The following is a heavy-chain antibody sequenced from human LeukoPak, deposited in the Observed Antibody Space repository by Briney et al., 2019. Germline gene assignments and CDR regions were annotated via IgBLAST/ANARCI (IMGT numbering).Heavy chain of an antibody. Sequence: GGSLRLSCAASGFTFSSYGMHWVRQAPGKGLEWVAFIRYDGSNKYYADSVKGRFTISRDNSKNTLYLQMNSLRAEDTAVYYCAKFERGGSAIGLVAAAGLNAFDIWGQGTMVTVSS. J-gene: IGHJ3*02. D-gene: IGHD6-13*01. V-gene: IGHV3-30*02. CDR3: AKFERGGSAIGLVAAAGLNAFDI. CDR1: GFTFSSYG. CDR2: IRYDGSNK.